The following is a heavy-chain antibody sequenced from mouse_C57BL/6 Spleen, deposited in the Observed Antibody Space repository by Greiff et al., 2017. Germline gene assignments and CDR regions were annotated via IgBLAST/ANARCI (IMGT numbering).Heavy chain of an antibody. CDR1: GYTFTSYW. CDR2: IDPSDSET. D-gene: IGHD1-1*01. CDR3: ARDYYGSSPAY. V-gene: IGHV1-52*01. J-gene: IGHJ3*01. Sequence: QVQLQQPGAELVRPGSSVKLSCKASGYTFTSYWMHWVKQRPIQGLEWIGNIDPSDSETHYNHKFKDQATLTVDKSSSTAYMQLSSLTSEYSAVYYCARDYYGSSPAYWGQGTLVTVSA.